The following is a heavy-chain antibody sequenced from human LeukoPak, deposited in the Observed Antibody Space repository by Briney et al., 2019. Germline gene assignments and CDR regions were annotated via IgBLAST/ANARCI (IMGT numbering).Heavy chain of an antibody. Sequence: GASVKVSCKASGYTFTDYYIYWVRQAPGQGLEWMGWINPNSGGTNYAQKFQGRVTMTRDTSISTAYMELSRLRSDDTAVYYCAREVIGDGYNFDYWGQGTLVTVSS. D-gene: IGHD5-24*01. J-gene: IGHJ4*02. CDR1: GYTFTDYY. CDR3: AREVIGDGYNFDY. CDR2: INPNSGGT. V-gene: IGHV1-2*02.